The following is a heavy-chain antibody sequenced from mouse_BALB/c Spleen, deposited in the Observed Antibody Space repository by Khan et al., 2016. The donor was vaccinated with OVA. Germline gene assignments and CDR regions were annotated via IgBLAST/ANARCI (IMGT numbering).Heavy chain of an antibody. Sequence: QIQLVQSGPELKKPGERVKISCKASGYTFTNYGMNWVKQAPGKGLKWMGWINTYTGEPTYADDFKGRFAFSLETSASTAYLQINNLKNEDTATYFCARSNGNYWFAYWGQGTLVTVSA. J-gene: IGHJ3*01. CDR2: INTYTGEP. CDR1: GYTFTNYG. V-gene: IGHV9-3-1*01. D-gene: IGHD2-1*01. CDR3: ARSNGNYWFAY.